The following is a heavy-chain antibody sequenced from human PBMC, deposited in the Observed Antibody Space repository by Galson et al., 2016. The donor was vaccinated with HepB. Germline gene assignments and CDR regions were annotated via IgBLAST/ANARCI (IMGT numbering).Heavy chain of an antibody. CDR2: INPKTGXA. D-gene: IGHD5-12*01. CDR3: AXVKWLXXXYDG. CDR1: XXXFTDKX. Sequence: ASXXXFTDKXXXWVXXAPGXGLEXXXWINPKTGXANSAQKFQGRVTMTRDTSISTAYMEVSRLTSDDTXVYFCAXVKWLXXXYDGWGQGAMVT. J-gene: IGHJ3*01. V-gene: IGHV1-2*02.